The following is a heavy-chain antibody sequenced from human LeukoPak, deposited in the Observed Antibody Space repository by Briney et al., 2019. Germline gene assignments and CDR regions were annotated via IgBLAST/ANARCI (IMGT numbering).Heavy chain of an antibody. J-gene: IGHJ6*02. V-gene: IGHV4-39*07. CDR1: GGSITRSGYY. CDR2: IYYSGTT. Sequence: PSETLSLTCTLSGGSITRSGYYWGWIRQPPGKGLEWIGNIYYSGTTYYNPSLKSRVTISVDTSKNQFSLKLSSVTAADTAVYYCTRYCSSTSCYTLYYYYYGMDVWGQGTTVTVSS. D-gene: IGHD2-2*02. CDR3: TRYCSSTSCYTLYYYYYGMDV.